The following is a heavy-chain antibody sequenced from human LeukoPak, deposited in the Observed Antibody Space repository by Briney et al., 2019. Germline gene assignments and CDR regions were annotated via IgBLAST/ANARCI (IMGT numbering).Heavy chain of an antibody. CDR1: GFTFSSYW. Sequence: PGGSLRLSCAASGFTFSSYWMSWVRQAPGKGLEWVANIKQDGSEKYYVDSVKGRFTISRDNAKNSLYLQMNSLRAEDTAVYYCARVVFDSSSWYFLDYWGQGTLVTVSS. D-gene: IGHD3-22*01. CDR2: IKQDGSEK. J-gene: IGHJ4*02. V-gene: IGHV3-7*01. CDR3: ARVVFDSSSWYFLDY.